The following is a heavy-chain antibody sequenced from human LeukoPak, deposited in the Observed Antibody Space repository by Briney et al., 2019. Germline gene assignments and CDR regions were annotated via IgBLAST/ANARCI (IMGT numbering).Heavy chain of an antibody. CDR2: IKQDGSEK. Sequence: PGGALRLSCAASGISFSSYWMSLVRQAPGKRLEWVASIKQDGSEKYNVDSVKGRFTIPRHNSKNTLHLQMNSLKAQDTAEYYHARGPRGYFDYWGQGTLVTVSS. D-gene: IGHD6-13*01. V-gene: IGHV3-7*05. CDR1: GISFSSYW. CDR3: ARGPRGYFDY. J-gene: IGHJ4*02.